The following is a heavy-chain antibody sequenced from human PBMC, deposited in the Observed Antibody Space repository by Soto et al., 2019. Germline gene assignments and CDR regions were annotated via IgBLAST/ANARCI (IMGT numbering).Heavy chain of an antibody. V-gene: IGHV3-33*01. CDR3: AWHCSYYSNGGCLLNEYGMDV. CDR2: IWHDGNNK. D-gene: IGHD2-8*01. CDR1: GFSFSGDG. Sequence: PGGSLRLGCTASGFSFSGDGMHWVRQAPGKGRGWVAVIWHDGNNKYYADSVKGRFTISRDNSKHTLYLQMHSLRAEDTAVYYCAWHCSYYSNGGCLLNEYGMDVWGQGTTITVS. J-gene: IGHJ6*02.